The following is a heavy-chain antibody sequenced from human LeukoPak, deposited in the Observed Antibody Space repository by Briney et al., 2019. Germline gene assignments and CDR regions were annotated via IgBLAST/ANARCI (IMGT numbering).Heavy chain of an antibody. D-gene: IGHD2-15*01. V-gene: IGHV3-7*01. CDR3: ARDARVVIDY. CDR1: GFTFSSYW. J-gene: IGHJ4*02. Sequence: GGSLRLSCAASGFTFSSYWMSWVRQAPGTGLEWVANMNLNGGEKYYVDSVKGRFTISRDNAKNSLYLLMNSLRAEDTAVNYCARDARVVIDYWGQGTLVTVSS. CDR2: MNLNGGEK.